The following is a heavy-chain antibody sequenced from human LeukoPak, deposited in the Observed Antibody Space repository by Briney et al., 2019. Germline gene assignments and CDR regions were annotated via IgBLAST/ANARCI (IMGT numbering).Heavy chain of an antibody. D-gene: IGHD3-10*01. CDR3: ARETPYYSIQDY. CDR2: IYTSGST. Sequence: SETLSLTCTVSGGSISSYYWSWIRQPAGKGLEWIGRIYTSGSTNYNPSLKSRVTMSVDTSKNQFSLNLSSVTAADTAVYYCARETPYYSIQDYWGQGTLVTVSS. CDR1: GGSISSYY. V-gene: IGHV4-4*07. J-gene: IGHJ4*02.